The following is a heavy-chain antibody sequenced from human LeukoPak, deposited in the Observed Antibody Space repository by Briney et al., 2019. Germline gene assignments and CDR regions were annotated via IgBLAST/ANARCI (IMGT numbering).Heavy chain of an antibody. Sequence: PSETLSLTCTVSGGSISSYYWNWIRQPPGKGLEWIGYIYYSGSTNYNPSLKSRVTISVDTSKNQFSLKLSSVTAADTAVYYCARTIWFGDLPDYYYYYMDVWGKGTTVTVSS. V-gene: IGHV4-59*01. J-gene: IGHJ6*03. CDR2: IYYSGST. CDR1: GGSISSYY. D-gene: IGHD3-10*01. CDR3: ARTIWFGDLPDYYYYYMDV.